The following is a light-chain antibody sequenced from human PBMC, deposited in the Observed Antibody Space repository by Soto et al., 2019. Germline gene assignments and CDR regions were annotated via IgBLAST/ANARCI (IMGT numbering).Light chain of an antibody. CDR1: SGHSSYI. Sequence: QLMLTQSSSASASLGSSVKLTCTLSSGHSSYIIAWHQQQPGKAPRYLMKLEGSGSYNKGSGVPDRFSGSSSGADRYLTISNLQSEDEADYYCETWDSNTHRVFGGGTKLTVL. J-gene: IGLJ3*02. CDR2: LEGSGSY. V-gene: IGLV4-60*03. CDR3: ETWDSNTHRV.